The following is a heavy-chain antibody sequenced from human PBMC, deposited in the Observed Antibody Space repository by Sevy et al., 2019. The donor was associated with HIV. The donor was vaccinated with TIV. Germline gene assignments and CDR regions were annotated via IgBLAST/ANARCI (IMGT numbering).Heavy chain of an antibody. CDR3: AHKKRLGELSFYAFDI. D-gene: IGHD3-16*02. Sequence: SGPTLVNPTQTLTLTCTFSGFSLSTSGVGVGWIRQPPGKALEWLALIYWDDDKRYSPSLKSRLTITKDTSKNQVVLTMTNMDPVDTATYYCAHKKRLGELSFYAFDIWGQGTMVTVSS. CDR2: IYWDDDK. CDR1: GFSLSTSGVG. V-gene: IGHV2-5*02. J-gene: IGHJ3*02.